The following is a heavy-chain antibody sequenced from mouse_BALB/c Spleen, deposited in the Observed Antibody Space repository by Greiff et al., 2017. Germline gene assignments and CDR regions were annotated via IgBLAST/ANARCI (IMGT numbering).Heavy chain of an antibody. V-gene: IGHV5-6-5*01. CDR2: ISSGGST. D-gene: IGHD2-3*01. CDR3: ARGLYDGYYYFDY. CDR1: GFTFSSYA. Sequence: DVMLVESGGGLVQPGGSLKLSCAASGFTFSSYAMSWVRQTPEKRLEWVASISSGGSTYYPDSVKGRFTISRDNARNILYLQMSSLRSEDTAMYYCARGLYDGYYYFDYWGQGTTLTVSS. J-gene: IGHJ2*01.